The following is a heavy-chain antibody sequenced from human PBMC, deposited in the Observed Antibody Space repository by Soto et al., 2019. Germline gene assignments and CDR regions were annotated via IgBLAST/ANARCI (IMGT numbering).Heavy chain of an antibody. J-gene: IGHJ6*02. D-gene: IGHD4-17*01. V-gene: IGHV4-31*03. CDR1: GGSISSGGYY. CDR2: IYYSGST. Sequence: QVQLQESGPGLVKPSQTLSLTCTVSGGSISSGGYYWSWIRQHPGKGLEWIGYIYYSGSTYYNPSLQSRVTISVDTSKNQFSLKLSSVTAADTAVYYCARDEEVNYSDYGGSDYYYGMDVWGQGTTVTVS. CDR3: ARDEEVNYSDYGGSDYYYGMDV.